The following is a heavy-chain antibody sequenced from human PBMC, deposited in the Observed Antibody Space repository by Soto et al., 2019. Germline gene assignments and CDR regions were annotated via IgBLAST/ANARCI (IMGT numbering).Heavy chain of an antibody. Sequence: ASVKVSCKASGYTFTGYYMHWVRQAPGLGLEWMGWISPYNGKTEFAEKFQGRVTMATDTSTSTAYMEVRSLRSDDTAVYYCARDPHDFWSSYFFDPWGQGTLVTVSS. D-gene: IGHD3-3*01. V-gene: IGHV1-18*04. J-gene: IGHJ5*02. CDR2: ISPYNGKT. CDR1: GYTFTGYY. CDR3: ARDPHDFWSSYFFDP.